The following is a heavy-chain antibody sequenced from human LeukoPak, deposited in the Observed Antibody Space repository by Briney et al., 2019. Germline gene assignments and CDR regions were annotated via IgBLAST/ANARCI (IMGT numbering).Heavy chain of an antibody. D-gene: IGHD6-13*01. Sequence: GESLKISCKGSGYSFTNHWIGWVRQMPGKGLEWMGTIYPGNSDTRCSPSFQGQVTISADKSISTAYLQWSSLKASDTAMYYCILAADGFDYWGQGTLVTVSS. J-gene: IGHJ4*02. CDR3: ILAADGFDY. V-gene: IGHV5-51*01. CDR1: GYSFTNHW. CDR2: IYPGNSDT.